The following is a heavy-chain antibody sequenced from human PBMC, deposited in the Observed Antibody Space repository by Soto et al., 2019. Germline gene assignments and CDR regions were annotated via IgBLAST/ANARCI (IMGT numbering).Heavy chain of an antibody. J-gene: IGHJ4*02. CDR2: IKEDGSEK. CDR1: GFTFSSSW. CDR3: ARGDYYDRRFDS. D-gene: IGHD3-22*01. Sequence: LRLSCAASGFTFSSSWMNWVRQAPGKGLEWVADIKEDGSEKYYVDSLKGRFTISRDNAKNSLYLQMNSLRAEDTAVYYCARGDYYDRRFDSWGQGTLVTVSS. V-gene: IGHV3-7*03.